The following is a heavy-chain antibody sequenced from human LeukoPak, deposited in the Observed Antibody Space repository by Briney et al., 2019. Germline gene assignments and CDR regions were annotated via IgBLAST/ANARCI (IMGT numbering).Heavy chain of an antibody. CDR2: IFHTGST. CDR1: GYSISSGYY. Sequence: SETLSLTCTASGYSISSGYYWGWIRQPPGKGLEWIGSIFHTGSTYYNPSLKSRVTISVDTSKNQFSLKLSSVTAADTAVYYCASIAAAGRPFDYWGQGTLVTVSS. D-gene: IGHD6-13*01. J-gene: IGHJ4*02. V-gene: IGHV4-38-2*02. CDR3: ASIAAAGRPFDY.